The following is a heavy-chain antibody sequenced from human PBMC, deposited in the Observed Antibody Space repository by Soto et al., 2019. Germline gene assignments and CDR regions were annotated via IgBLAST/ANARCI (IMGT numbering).Heavy chain of an antibody. J-gene: IGHJ4*01. V-gene: IGHV5-51*01. CDR1: GYSLTSYW. Sequence: GESLKISCKGSGYSLTSYWTGWVRQMPGKGLEWMGTIYPGDSDTRYSPSFQGQVTISADKSISTAYLQWSSLKASDTAMYYCARRRDTAMEYFDYWGQGTLVTVSS. CDR3: ARRRDTAMEYFDY. CDR2: IYPGDSDT. D-gene: IGHD5-18*01.